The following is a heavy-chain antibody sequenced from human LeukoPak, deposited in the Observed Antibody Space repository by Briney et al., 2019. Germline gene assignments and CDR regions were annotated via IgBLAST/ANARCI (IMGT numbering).Heavy chain of an antibody. Sequence: KPGGSLRLCCAASGFTFSDYYMSLIRPAPGKGLEWVSYISSSGSTIYYADAVKGRFTISRDNAKNSLYLQMNSLRAEDTAVYYCASPITMIVVVTANPYDAFDIWGQGTMVTVSS. CDR1: GFTFSDYY. J-gene: IGHJ3*02. CDR2: ISSSGSTI. D-gene: IGHD3-22*01. CDR3: ASPITMIVVVTANPYDAFDI. V-gene: IGHV3-11*01.